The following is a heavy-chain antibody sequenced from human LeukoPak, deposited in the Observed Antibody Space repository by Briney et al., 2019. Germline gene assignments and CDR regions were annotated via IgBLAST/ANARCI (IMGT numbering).Heavy chain of an antibody. V-gene: IGHV4-39*01. D-gene: IGHD5-24*01. J-gene: IGHJ6*03. CDR1: GGSITSSSYY. CDR2: IYYSGRT. CDR3: ARGRRDGYTLYYMDV. Sequence: PSETLSLTCTVSGGSITSSSYYWGWIRQPPGKGLEWIGSIYYSGRTHYTPSLKSRVTISIDTSKNQFSLKLNSVTAADTAVYYCARGRRDGYTLYYMDVWGKGTTVTVSS.